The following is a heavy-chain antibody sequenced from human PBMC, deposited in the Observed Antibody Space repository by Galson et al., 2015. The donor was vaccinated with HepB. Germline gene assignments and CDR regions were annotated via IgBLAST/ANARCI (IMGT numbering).Heavy chain of an antibody. V-gene: IGHV3-15*07. J-gene: IGHJ4*02. D-gene: IGHD3-22*01. Sequence: SLRLSCAASGFTFSHAWMHWVRQAPGKGLEWVGRIKSRADGGTTDYAAPVKGRFTISRDDSKNTLYLQVNSLKTEDTAVYYCTSSSFYYDSIGSYYLDYWGQGTQVTVSS. CDR1: GFTFSHAW. CDR3: TSSSFYYDSIGSYYLDY. CDR2: IKSRADGGTT.